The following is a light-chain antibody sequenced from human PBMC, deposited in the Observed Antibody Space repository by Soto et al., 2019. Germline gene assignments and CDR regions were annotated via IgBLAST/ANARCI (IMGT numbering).Light chain of an antibody. CDR3: LSYAGSSTRV. CDR1: SSDVGSYNF. CDR2: DVT. Sequence: QSVLTQPRSVSGSPGQSVTISCTGTSSDVGSYNFVSWYQQHPGKAPKLVIYDVTKRPSGAPDRFSGSKSGNTASLTISGLQAEDEADYYCLSYAGSSTRVFGTGTKLTVL. J-gene: IGLJ1*01. V-gene: IGLV2-11*01.